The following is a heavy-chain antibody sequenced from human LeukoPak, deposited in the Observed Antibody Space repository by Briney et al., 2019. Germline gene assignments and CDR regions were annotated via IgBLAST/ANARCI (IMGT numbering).Heavy chain of an antibody. CDR3: ARAIVGATVDLDY. D-gene: IGHD1-26*01. CDR1: GFTFSSYA. CDR2: ISYDGSNK. V-gene: IGHV3-30-3*01. Sequence: GGSLRLSCAASGFTFSSYAMHWVRQAPGKGLEWVAVISYDGSNKYYADSVKGRFTISRDNSKNTLYLQMNSLRAEDTAVYYCARAIVGATVDLDYWGQGTLATVSS. J-gene: IGHJ4*02.